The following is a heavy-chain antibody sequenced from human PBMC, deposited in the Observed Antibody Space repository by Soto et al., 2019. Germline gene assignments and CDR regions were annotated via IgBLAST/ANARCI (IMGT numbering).Heavy chain of an antibody. V-gene: IGHV3-33*01. Sequence: QVQLVESGGGVVQPGRSLRLSCAASGFTFSSYGMHWVRQAPGKGLEWVAVIWYDGSNKYYADSVKGRFTISRDNSKNTLYLQMNSLRAEDTAVYYCARARTGSSSWERGYYYGMDVWGQGTTVTVSS. CDR1: GFTFSSYG. D-gene: IGHD6-13*01. CDR2: IWYDGSNK. J-gene: IGHJ6*02. CDR3: ARARTGSSSWERGYYYGMDV.